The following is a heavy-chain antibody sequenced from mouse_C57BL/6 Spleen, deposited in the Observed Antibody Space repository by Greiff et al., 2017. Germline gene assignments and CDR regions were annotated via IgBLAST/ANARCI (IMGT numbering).Heavy chain of an antibody. CDR3: TLPGPFDY. CDR1: GFTFSNYW. D-gene: IGHD3-1*01. V-gene: IGHV6-3*01. Sequence: EVMLVESGGGLVQPGGSMKLSCVASGFTFSNYWMNWVRQSPEKGLEWVAQIRLKSDNYATHYAESVKGRFTISRDESKSSVYLQMNNLRAEDTGIYYCTLPGPFDYWGQGTTLTVSS. CDR2: IRLKSDNYAT. J-gene: IGHJ2*01.